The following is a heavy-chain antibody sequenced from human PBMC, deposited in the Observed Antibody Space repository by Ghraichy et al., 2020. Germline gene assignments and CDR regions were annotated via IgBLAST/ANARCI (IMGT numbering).Heavy chain of an antibody. V-gene: IGHV1-18*01. CDR3: ARGDMGAPLDIAAAGTVDY. J-gene: IGHJ4*02. CDR1: GYTFTSYG. Sequence: ASVKVSCKASGYTFTSYGISWVRQAPGQGLEWMGWISAYNGDTNYAQKLQGRVTMTTDTSTSTAYMELRSLRSDDTAVYYCARGDMGAPLDIAAAGTVDYWGQGTLVTVSS. D-gene: IGHD6-13*01. CDR2: ISAYNGDT.